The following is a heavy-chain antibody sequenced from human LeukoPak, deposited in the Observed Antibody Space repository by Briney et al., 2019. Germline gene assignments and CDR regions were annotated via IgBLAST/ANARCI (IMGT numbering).Heavy chain of an antibody. J-gene: IGHJ4*02. D-gene: IGHD6-19*01. CDR1: GYTFTSYD. CDR2: MNPNSGNT. Sequence: ASVEVSCKASGYTFTSYDINWVRQATGQGLEWMGWMNPNSGNTGYAQKFQGRVTMTRNTSISTAYMELSSLRSEDTAVYCCARGTTAVAFLDYWGQGTLVTVSS. V-gene: IGHV1-8*01. CDR3: ARGTTAVAFLDY.